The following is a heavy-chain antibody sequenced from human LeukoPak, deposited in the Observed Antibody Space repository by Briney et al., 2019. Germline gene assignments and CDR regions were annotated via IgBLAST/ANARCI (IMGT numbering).Heavy chain of an antibody. CDR2: IYTSGST. CDR3: ARASSGSYRYY. Sequence: SQTLSLTCTVSGGSISSGSYYWSWIRQPAGKGLEWIGRIYTSGSTNYNPSLKSRVTISVDTSKNQFSLKLSSVTAADTAVYYCARASSGSYRYYWGQGTLVTVSS. CDR1: GGSISSGSYY. D-gene: IGHD1-26*01. V-gene: IGHV4-61*02. J-gene: IGHJ4*02.